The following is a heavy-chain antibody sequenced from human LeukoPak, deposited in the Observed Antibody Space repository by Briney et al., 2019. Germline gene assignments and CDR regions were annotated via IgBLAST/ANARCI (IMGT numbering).Heavy chain of an antibody. Sequence: SVKVSCKASVGTFSSYAISWVRQAPGQGLEWMGGIIPIFGTANYAQKFQGRVTITADESTSTAYMELSSLRSEDTAVYYCARVRAVRIVLMVYGAFDYWGQGTLVTVSS. D-gene: IGHD2-8*01. CDR2: IIPIFGTA. V-gene: IGHV1-69*13. CDR3: ARVRAVRIVLMVYGAFDY. J-gene: IGHJ4*02. CDR1: VGTFSSYA.